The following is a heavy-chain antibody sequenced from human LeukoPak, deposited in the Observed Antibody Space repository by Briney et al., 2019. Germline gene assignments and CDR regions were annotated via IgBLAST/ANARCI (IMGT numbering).Heavy chain of an antibody. CDR3: ARRVGSGSYYSPPYYYYYYMDV. V-gene: IGHV4-34*01. J-gene: IGHJ6*03. CDR1: GGSISSYY. CDR2: INHSGST. D-gene: IGHD3-10*01. Sequence: SETLSLTCTVSGGSISSYYWSWIRQPPGKGLEWIGEINHSGSTNYNPSLKSRVTISVDTSKNQFSLKLSSVTAADTAGYYCARRVGSGSYYSPPYYYYYYMDVWGQGTLVTVSS.